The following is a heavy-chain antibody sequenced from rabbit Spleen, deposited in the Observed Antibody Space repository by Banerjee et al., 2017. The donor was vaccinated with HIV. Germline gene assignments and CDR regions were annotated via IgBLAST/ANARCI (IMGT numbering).Heavy chain of an antibody. D-gene: IGHD2-1*01. J-gene: IGHJ4*01. CDR2: IDGGSSGST. V-gene: IGHV1S45*01. Sequence: QEQLVESGGGLVQPEGSLTLTCTASGFSFSSSYYMCWVRQAPGKGLEWIACIDGGSSGSTYYASWAKGRVTISKASSTTVTLQRPSLTGADTATYFCARGSAAMTMVITGYYLSLWGPGTLVTVS. CDR3: ARGSAAMTMVITGYYLSL. CDR1: GFSFSSSYY.